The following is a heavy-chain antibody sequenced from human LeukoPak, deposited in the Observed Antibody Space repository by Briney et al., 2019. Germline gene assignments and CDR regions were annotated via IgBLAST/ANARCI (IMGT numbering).Heavy chain of an antibody. CDR2: FDPEDGET. D-gene: IGHD6-13*01. CDR3: ATDSSLAAAAN. Sequence: RASVTVSCKVSGYTLTELSMHWVRQAPGKGLEWMGGFDPEDGETIYAQKFQGRVTMTEDTSTDTAYMELSSLRSEDTAVYYCATDSSLAAAANWGQGTLVTVSS. V-gene: IGHV1-24*01. J-gene: IGHJ4*02. CDR1: GYTLTELS.